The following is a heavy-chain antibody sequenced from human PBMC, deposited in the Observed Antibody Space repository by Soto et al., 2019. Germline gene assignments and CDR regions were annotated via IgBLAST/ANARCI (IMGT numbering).Heavy chain of an antibody. D-gene: IGHD3-10*01. J-gene: IGHJ4*02. CDR1: GYTFTSYA. CDR2: INAGNGNT. V-gene: IGHV1-3*05. CDR3: ARGGPPIDY. Sequence: QVQLVQSGAEEKKPGASVKVSCKASGYTFTSYAMHWVRQAPGQRLEWMGWINAGNGNTKYSQKFQGRVTITRDTTASKAYMELRSLSSEDKAVSYSARGGPPIDYWGQGTLVTVSS.